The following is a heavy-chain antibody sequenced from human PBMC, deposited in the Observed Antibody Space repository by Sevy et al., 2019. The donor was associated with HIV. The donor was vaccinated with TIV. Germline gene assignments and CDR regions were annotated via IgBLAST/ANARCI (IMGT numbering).Heavy chain of an antibody. CDR2: IRFDGTIK. V-gene: IGHV3-30*02. Sequence: GGSLRLSCAASGFTFSTYGMHWVRQAPGKGLEWVAFIRFDGTIKYYTDSVKDRLTISRDNSKNTLYLQMNSLRAEDTAVYYCARDPADGWYFDLWGRGTLVTVSS. CDR1: GFTFSTYG. CDR3: ARDPADGWYFDL. J-gene: IGHJ2*01.